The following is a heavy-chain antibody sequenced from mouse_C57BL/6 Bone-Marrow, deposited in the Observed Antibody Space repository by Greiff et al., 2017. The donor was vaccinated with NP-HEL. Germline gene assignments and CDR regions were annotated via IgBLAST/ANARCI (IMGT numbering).Heavy chain of an antibody. Sequence: EVQLQQSGPELVKPGASVKISCKASGYTFTDYYMNWVKQSHGKSLEWIGDINPNNGGTSYNQKFKGKATLTVDKSSSTAYMELRSLTSEDSAVYYSAAPSYDYDALYAMDYWGQGTSVTVSS. V-gene: IGHV1-26*01. CDR2: INPNNGGT. J-gene: IGHJ4*01. CDR1: GYTFTDYY. CDR3: AAPSYDYDALYAMDY. D-gene: IGHD2-4*01.